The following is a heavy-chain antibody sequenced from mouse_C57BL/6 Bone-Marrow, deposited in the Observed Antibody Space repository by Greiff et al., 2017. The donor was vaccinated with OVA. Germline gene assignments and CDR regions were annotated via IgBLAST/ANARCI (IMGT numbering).Heavy chain of an antibody. J-gene: IGHJ4*01. V-gene: IGHV5-9-1*02. Sequence: EVKLVESGEGLVKPGGSLKLSCAASGFTFSSYAMSWVRQTPEKRLEWVAYISIGGDYIYYADTVKGRFTISRDNARNTLYLQMSSLKSEDTAVYYCTRLLDAMDYWGQGTSVTVSS. CDR2: ISIGGDYI. D-gene: IGHD2-1*01. CDR3: TRLLDAMDY. CDR1: GFTFSSYA.